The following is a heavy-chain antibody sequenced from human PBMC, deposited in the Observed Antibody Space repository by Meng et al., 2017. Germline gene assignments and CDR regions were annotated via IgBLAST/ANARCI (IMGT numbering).Heavy chain of an antibody. J-gene: IGHJ6*02. CDR1: GFTFSSYG. Sequence: GESLKISCAASGFTFSSYGMHWVRQAPGKGLEWVAVIWYDGSNKYYADSVKGRFTISRDNSKNTLYLQMNSLRAEDTAVYYCARTRWDYYDSSGYYQDYYGMDVWGQGTTVTVSS. V-gene: IGHV3-33*01. D-gene: IGHD3-22*01. CDR2: IWYDGSNK. CDR3: ARTRWDYYDSSGYYQDYYGMDV.